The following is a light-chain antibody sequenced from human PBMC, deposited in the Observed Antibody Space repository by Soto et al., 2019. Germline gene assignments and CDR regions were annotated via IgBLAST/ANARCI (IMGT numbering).Light chain of an antibody. Sequence: QSVLTQPASVYGSPGQSINISCPGTSSDVGGYNYVSWYQQHPGKAPKVMIYDVSNRPSGVSNRFSGSKSGNTASLTISGLQAEDEADYYSSSYTSSSTEGFGGGTHLTVL. J-gene: IGLJ3*02. CDR2: DVS. CDR3: SSYTSSSTEG. CDR1: SSDVGGYNY. V-gene: IGLV2-14*01.